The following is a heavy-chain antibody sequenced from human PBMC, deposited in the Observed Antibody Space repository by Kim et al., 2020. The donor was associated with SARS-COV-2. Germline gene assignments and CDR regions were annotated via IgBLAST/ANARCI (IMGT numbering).Heavy chain of an antibody. CDR1: GGSISRTNHY. D-gene: IGHD2-2*01. CDR2: IYYSGNT. CDR3: ARGYCSSTSCPEVFAFDI. V-gene: IGHV4-39*01. J-gene: IGHJ3*02. Sequence: SETLSLTCTVSGGSISRTNHYWGWIRQPPGKGLEWIGSIYYSGNTYYNPSLKSRVTISVDTSKNQFSLKLRSVTAADTAVFYCARGYCSSTSCPEVFAFDIWGQGTMITVSS.